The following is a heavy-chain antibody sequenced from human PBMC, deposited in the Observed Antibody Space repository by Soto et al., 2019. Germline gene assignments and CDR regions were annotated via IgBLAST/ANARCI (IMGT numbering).Heavy chain of an antibody. D-gene: IGHD3-22*01. J-gene: IGHJ1*01. Sequence: GGSLRLSCAASGFTLSSYAMSWVRQAPGKGLEWVARINNDGSSTTYADSVKGRFTISRDNAKNRLYLQMNSLRAEDTAMYFCVRDQDSRGYSVFNNWGLGAQVTVSS. CDR2: INNDGSST. V-gene: IGHV3-74*01. CDR1: GFTLSSYA. CDR3: VRDQDSRGYSVFNN.